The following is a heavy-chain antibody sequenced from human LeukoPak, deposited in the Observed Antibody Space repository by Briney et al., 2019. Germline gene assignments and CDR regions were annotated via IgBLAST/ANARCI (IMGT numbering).Heavy chain of an antibody. Sequence: GESLKISCKGSGYSFTSYWIGWVRQMPGKGPEWMGIIYPGDSDTRYRPSFQGQVTISADKSISTAYLQWCSLKASDTAMYYCARHLGISAFDIWGQGTMVTVSS. J-gene: IGHJ3*02. CDR1: GYSFTSYW. CDR2: IYPGDSDT. D-gene: IGHD3-16*01. V-gene: IGHV5-51*01. CDR3: ARHLGISAFDI.